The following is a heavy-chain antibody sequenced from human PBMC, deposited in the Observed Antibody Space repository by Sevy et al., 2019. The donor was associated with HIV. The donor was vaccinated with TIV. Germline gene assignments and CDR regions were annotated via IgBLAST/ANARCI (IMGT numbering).Heavy chain of an antibody. CDR3: ARQSWYTSGWFWFDP. Sequence: SETLSLTCSVSGGSISSTSYYWDWIRQPPGKGLEWIGTIYYTGNTYYYPSLKSRVTISVDTSKNRFSLKLSSVTAADTAVYYCARQSWYTSGWFWFDPWGQGTLVTVSS. V-gene: IGHV4-39*01. D-gene: IGHD6-19*01. J-gene: IGHJ5*02. CDR1: GGSISSTSYY. CDR2: IYYTGNT.